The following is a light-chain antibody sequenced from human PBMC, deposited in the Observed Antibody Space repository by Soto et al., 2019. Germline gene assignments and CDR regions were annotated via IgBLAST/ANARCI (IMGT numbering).Light chain of an antibody. V-gene: IGLV2-14*01. CDR2: EVS. CDR1: SNEVRGYNY. CDR3: SSYTSSSTLLYV. Sequence: QSVLAQPASVSESPGQSITISCTGNSNEVRGYNYVSWYQQHPGKAPKLMIYEVSNRPSGFSNRFSGSKSGNTASLTISGLQAEDEADYYCSSYTSSSTLLYVFGTGTKVTVL. J-gene: IGLJ1*01.